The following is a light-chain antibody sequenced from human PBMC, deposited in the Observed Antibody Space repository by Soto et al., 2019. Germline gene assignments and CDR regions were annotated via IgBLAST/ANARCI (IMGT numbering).Light chain of an antibody. Sequence: DIQMTQSPSSLSASVGDRVTITCRASQDISNDLGWYQQKPGKAPKRLIYAASSLQSGVPSRFSGSGSGTEFTLTISSLQPEDYATYDCLQHNDYPPTFGRGTKVEI. CDR1: QDISND. CDR3: LQHNDYPPT. CDR2: AAS. V-gene: IGKV1-17*01. J-gene: IGKJ1*01.